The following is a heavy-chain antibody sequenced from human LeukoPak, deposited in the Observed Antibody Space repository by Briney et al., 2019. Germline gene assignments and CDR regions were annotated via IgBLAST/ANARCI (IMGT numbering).Heavy chain of an antibody. J-gene: IGHJ3*02. CDR3: ARGDRVVVIIGWGAFDI. CDR2: ISSSSSYI. V-gene: IGHV3-21*01. D-gene: IGHD3-22*01. Sequence: GGSLRLSCAASGFTFSSYSMNWVRQAPGKGLEWVSSISSSSSYIYYADSVKGRFTISRDNAKNSLYLQMNSLRAEDTAVYYCARGDRVVVIIGWGAFDIWGQGTMVTVSS. CDR1: GFTFSSYS.